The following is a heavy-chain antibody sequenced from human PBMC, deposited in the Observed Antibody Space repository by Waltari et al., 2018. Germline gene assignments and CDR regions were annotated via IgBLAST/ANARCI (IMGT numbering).Heavy chain of an antibody. Sequence: EVQLVGSGGVVVQPGGSLRLSLAASVLTFVDKAMHWVRQAPGKGLEWVSLISWDGGSTYNADSVKGRFTISRDNSKNSLYLQMNSLRAEDTALYYCAKAYSSSWNWFDPWGQGTLVTVSS. J-gene: IGHJ5*02. V-gene: IGHV3-43D*04. CDR3: AKAYSSSWNWFDP. D-gene: IGHD6-13*01. CDR2: ISWDGGST. CDR1: VLTFVDKA.